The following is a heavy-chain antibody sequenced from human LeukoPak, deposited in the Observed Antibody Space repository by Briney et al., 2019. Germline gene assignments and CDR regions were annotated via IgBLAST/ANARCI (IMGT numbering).Heavy chain of an antibody. CDR2: IYHSGST. Sequence: PSETLSLTCTVSGGSISSGGYYWSWIRQPPGKGLEWIGYIYHSGSTYYNPSLKSRVTISVDRSKNQFSLKLSSVTAADTAVYYCARQDGVKGSSSWPPFFDYWGQGTLVTVSS. CDR3: ARQDGVKGSSSWPPFFDY. V-gene: IGHV4-30-2*01. CDR1: GGSISSGGYY. D-gene: IGHD6-13*01. J-gene: IGHJ4*02.